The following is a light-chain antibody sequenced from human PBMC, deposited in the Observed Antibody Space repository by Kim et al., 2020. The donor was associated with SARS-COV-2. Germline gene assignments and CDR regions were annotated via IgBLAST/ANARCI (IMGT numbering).Light chain of an antibody. Sequence: DIQMTQSPSSLSASLGDRVTITCRASQGISNYVAWYQQKPGKVPQLLISAASILQSGVPSRFSGSGSGIDFTLTISSLQPEDFATYYCQNYYSAARTFGQGTKVDIK. J-gene: IGKJ1*01. CDR3: QNYYSAART. CDR1: QGISNY. CDR2: AAS. V-gene: IGKV1-27*01.